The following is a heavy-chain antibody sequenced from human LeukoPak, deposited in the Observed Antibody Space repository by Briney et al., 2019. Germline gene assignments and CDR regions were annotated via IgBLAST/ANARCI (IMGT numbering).Heavy chain of an antibody. CDR3: AKDADSGYESPFDY. Sequence: GGSLRLSCAASGFIFNSYGMHWVRQAPGKGLEWVAFIRYNGSNKYYADSVKGRFTISRDNSKNTLYLQMNSLRAEDTAVYYCAKDADSGYESPFDYWGQGTLVTVSS. CDR1: GFIFNSYG. J-gene: IGHJ4*02. CDR2: IRYNGSNK. V-gene: IGHV3-30*02. D-gene: IGHD5-12*01.